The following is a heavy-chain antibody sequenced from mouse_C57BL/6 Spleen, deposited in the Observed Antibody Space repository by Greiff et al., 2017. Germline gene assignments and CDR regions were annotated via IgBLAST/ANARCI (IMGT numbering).Heavy chain of an antibody. D-gene: IGHD1-1*01. CDR1: GFTFSDYY. J-gene: IGHJ2*01. CDR3: ARDTYYGSSHAYFDY. V-gene: IGHV5-16*01. CDR2: INYDGSST. Sequence: EVKVVESEGGLVQPGSSMKLSCTASGFTFSDYYMAWVRQVPEKGLEWVANINYDGSSTYYLDSLKSRFIISRDNAKNILYLQMSSLKSEDTATYYCARDTYYGSSHAYFDYWGQGTTLTVSS.